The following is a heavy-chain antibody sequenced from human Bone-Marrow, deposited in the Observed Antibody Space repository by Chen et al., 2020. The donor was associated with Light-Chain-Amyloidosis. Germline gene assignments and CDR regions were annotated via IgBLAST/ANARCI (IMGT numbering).Heavy chain of an antibody. D-gene: IGHD5-12*01. CDR3: ARRRDGYNFDY. CDR1: GYTFPNYW. V-gene: IGHV5-51*01. CDR2: IYPDDSDA. J-gene: IGHJ4*02. Sequence: VQRGKSGPEVKKPGESLKTPLKGSGYTFPNYWIGWVRQMPGKGLEWMGVIYPDDSDARYSPSFEGQVTISADKSITTAYLQWRSLKASDTAMYYCARRRDGYNFDYWGQGTLVTVSS.